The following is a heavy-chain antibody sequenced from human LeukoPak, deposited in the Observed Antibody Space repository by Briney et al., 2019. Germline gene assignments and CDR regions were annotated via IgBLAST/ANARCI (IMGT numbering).Heavy chain of an antibody. J-gene: IGHJ4*02. CDR2: IKSKTNGWTI. V-gene: IGHV3-15*01. Sequence: GGSLRLSCAASGFTFSNACMNWVRQSPGKGLEWVGRIKSKTNGWTIDYDATVKGRFTISRDDSKNTLFLQMNSLKGEDGAMYHCTRGVRDSCGYYIFVYWGEGTLVSVSS. D-gene: IGHD3-22*01. CDR3: TRGVRDSCGYYIFVY. CDR1: GFTFSNAC.